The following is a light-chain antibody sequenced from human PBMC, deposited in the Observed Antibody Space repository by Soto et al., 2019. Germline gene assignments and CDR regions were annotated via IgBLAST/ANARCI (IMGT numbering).Light chain of an antibody. J-gene: IGKJ1*01. CDR3: QQYVTSSPRT. V-gene: IGKV3-20*01. CDR2: GIS. Sequence: EIVLTQSPGTLSLSPGERATLSCRPSHTISSSYLAWYQQKPGQAPRLLMYGISRRATGIPDRFSGSGSGTDFTLTITRLEPVDFAVYYCQQYVTSSPRTFGQGTKVDIK. CDR1: HTISSSY.